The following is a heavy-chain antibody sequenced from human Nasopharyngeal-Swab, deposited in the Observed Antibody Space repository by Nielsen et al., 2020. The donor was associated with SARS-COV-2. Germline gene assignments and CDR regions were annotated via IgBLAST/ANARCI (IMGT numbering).Heavy chain of an antibody. J-gene: IGHJ6*02. V-gene: IGHV3-30*18. D-gene: IGHD3-9*01. CDR3: AKDKRYFDWDGMDV. CDR2: ISYDGSNK. Sequence: GESLKISWAASGFTVSSYGMHWVRQAPGKGLEWVAVISYDGSNKYYADSVKGRFTISRDNSKNTLYLQMNSLRAEDTAVYYCAKDKRYFDWDGMDVWGQGTTVTVSS. CDR1: GFTVSSYG.